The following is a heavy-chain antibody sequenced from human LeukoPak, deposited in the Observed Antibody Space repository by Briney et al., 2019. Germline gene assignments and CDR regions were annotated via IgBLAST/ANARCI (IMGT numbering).Heavy chain of an antibody. CDR1: GYTFTSYD. Sequence: ASVKVPCKASGYTFTSYDVNWVRQATGQGLEWMGRVNPNSGHTGYAQKFQGRVTMTTNTSISTAYMELSSLRSEDTAVYYCARGAPGSYCSGGSCPYFDYWGQGTLVSVSS. CDR3: ARGAPGSYCSGGSCPYFDY. J-gene: IGHJ4*02. V-gene: IGHV1-8*01. CDR2: VNPNSGHT. D-gene: IGHD2-15*01.